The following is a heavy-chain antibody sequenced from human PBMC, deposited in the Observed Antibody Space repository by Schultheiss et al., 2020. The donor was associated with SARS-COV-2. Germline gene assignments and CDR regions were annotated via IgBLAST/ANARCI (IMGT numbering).Heavy chain of an antibody. CDR3: VAILTDYPSFTYYFDY. D-gene: IGHD3-9*01. J-gene: IGHJ4*02. V-gene: IGHV3-30*03. CDR2: ISYDGSNK. Sequence: GGSLRLSCAASGFTFSSYAMSWVRQAPGKGLEWVAVISYDGSNKYYADSVKGRFTISRDNSKNTLYLQMNSLRAEDTAVYYCVAILTDYPSFTYYFDYWGQGTLVTVSS. CDR1: GFTFSSYA.